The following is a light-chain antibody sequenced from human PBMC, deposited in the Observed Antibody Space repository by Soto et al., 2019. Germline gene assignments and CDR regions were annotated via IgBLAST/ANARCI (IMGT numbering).Light chain of an antibody. CDR3: QQYGSSGT. J-gene: IGKJ1*01. CDR1: QNIHTN. V-gene: IGKV3-20*01. CDR2: GAS. Sequence: EIVMTQSPATLSVSPGERATLSCRACQNIHTNLAWYQQKPGQAPRLLIYGASNRATGIPDRFSGSGSGTDFTPTISRLEPEDFAVYYCQQYGSSGTFGQGTKVDIK.